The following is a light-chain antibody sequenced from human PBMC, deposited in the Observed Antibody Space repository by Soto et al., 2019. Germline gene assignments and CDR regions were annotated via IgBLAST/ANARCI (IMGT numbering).Light chain of an antibody. J-gene: IGKJ5*01. CDR2: DAS. Sequence: DIQMTQSPSTLSASVGDTVTITCRASQSIDTWLAWHQQKPGRAPKLLIYDASTLESGVPSRFSGSGSETEFTLTISRLQPDDFATYFCHSRAFGQGTRLEVK. CDR3: HSRA. CDR1: QSIDTW. V-gene: IGKV1-5*01.